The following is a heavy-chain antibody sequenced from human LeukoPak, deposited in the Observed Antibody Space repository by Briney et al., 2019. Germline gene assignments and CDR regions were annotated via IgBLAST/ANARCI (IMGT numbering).Heavy chain of an antibody. CDR2: INDSGGST. CDR3: ARVTRERKWFGELIQYYYYYMDV. CDR1: GFTFSNYA. D-gene: IGHD3-10*01. Sequence: GGSLRLSCAASGFTFSNYAMSWVRQAPGKGLEWVSAINDSGGSTYYADSVKGRFTISRDNSKNTLYLQMNSLRAEDTAVYYCARVTRERKWFGELIQYYYYYMDVWGKGTTVTISS. V-gene: IGHV3-23*01. J-gene: IGHJ6*03.